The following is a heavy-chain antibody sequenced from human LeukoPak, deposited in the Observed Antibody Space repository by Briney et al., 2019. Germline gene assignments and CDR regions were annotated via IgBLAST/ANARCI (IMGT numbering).Heavy chain of an antibody. V-gene: IGHV1-18*01. CDR3: ARDSCSYDSSGRDAFDI. J-gene: IGHJ3*02. D-gene: IGHD3-22*01. CDR2: ISAYNGNT. CDR1: GYTFTSYG. Sequence: ATVKVSCKASGYTFTSYGISWVRQAPGQRLEWVGWISAYNGNTNYAQKLQGRVTMTTDTSTSTAYMELRSLRSDDTAVYYCARDSCSYDSSGRDAFDIWGQGTTVTVSS.